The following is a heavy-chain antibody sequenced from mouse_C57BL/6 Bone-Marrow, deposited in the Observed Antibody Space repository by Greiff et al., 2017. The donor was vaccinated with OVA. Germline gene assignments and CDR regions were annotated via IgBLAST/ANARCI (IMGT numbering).Heavy chain of an antibody. CDR1: GFTFSDYG. V-gene: IGHV5-17*01. D-gene: IGHD4-1*01. CDR2: ISSGSSTI. J-gene: IGHJ2*01. Sequence: EVQLVESGGGLVKPGGSLKLSCAASGFTFSDYGMHWVRQAPEKGLEWVAYISSGSSTIYHADTVKGRFTISRDNANNTLFLQMTSLRSDDTAIYYCARNWDYFDYWGQGTTLTVSS. CDR3: ARNWDYFDY.